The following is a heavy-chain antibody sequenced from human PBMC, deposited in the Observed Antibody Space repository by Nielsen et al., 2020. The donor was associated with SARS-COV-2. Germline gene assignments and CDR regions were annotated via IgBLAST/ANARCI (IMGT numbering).Heavy chain of an antibody. V-gene: IGHV3-9*01. CDR1: GFTFDDYA. CDR3: AKDGHSSGWYGAPDY. CDR2: ISWNSGSI. Sequence: SLKISCAASGFTFDDYAMHWVRQAPGKGLEWVSGISWNSGSIGYADSVKGRLTISRDNAKNSLYLQMNSLRAEDTALYYCAKDGHSSGWYGAPDYWGQGTLVTVSS. J-gene: IGHJ4*02. D-gene: IGHD6-19*01.